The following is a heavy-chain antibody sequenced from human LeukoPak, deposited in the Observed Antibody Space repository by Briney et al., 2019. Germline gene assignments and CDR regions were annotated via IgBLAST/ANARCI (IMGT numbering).Heavy chain of an antibody. CDR1: GGSISTSNYY. CDR2: IYYSGST. CDR3: ARQTYDSSGDNPYYFDY. Sequence: SETLSLTCTVSGGSISTSNYYWGWIRQPPGKGLEWIGSIYYSGSTYYNPSLKSRVTMSVDSSKNQFSLKLSSVTAADTAVYYCARQTYDSSGDNPYYFDYWGQGTLVTVSS. D-gene: IGHD3-22*01. J-gene: IGHJ4*02. V-gene: IGHV4-39*01.